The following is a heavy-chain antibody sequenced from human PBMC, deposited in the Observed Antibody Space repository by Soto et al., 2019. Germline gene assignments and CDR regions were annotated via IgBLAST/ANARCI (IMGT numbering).Heavy chain of an antibody. CDR1: GGSISNYY. D-gene: IGHD3-3*01. V-gene: IGHV4-4*07. CDR2: VYSSGIS. J-gene: IGHJ4*02. CDR3: ATTRAVIFGDPFDY. Sequence: QVQLQESGPGLVKPSETLSLTCTVSGGSISNYYWSWIRQPAGKGLEWIGRVYSSGISNYNPSLKCRVTMSVDTSKNQFSLNLSSVTAADTAVYYCATTRAVIFGDPFDYWGQGTLVTVSS.